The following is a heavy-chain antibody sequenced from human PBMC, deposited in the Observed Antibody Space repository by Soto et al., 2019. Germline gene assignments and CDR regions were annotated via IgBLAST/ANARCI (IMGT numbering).Heavy chain of an antibody. V-gene: IGHV4-59*01. Sequence: LDTQSFRSPFSGFSISSSDLSWLRQPPGKGLEWIGYIYYSGSTNYNPSLKSRVTISVDTSKNQFSLKLSSVTAADTAVYYCARNYGSGSEFDYWGQGTLVTVSS. CDR3: ARNYGSGSEFDY. CDR2: IYYSGST. J-gene: IGHJ4*02. CDR1: GFSISSSD. D-gene: IGHD3-10*01.